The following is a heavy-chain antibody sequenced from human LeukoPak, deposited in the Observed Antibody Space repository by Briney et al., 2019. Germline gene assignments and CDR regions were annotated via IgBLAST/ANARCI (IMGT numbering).Heavy chain of an antibody. Sequence: GGSLRLSCVISGFTFTSYDFNWVRQAPGKGLEWVSYISNGGGTIYYADSVKGRFTISRDNAKNSVFLQMNTLRAEDTAVYYCVRDSYMFGSDYWGQGTLVTVSS. D-gene: IGHD3-10*02. CDR1: GFTFTSYD. V-gene: IGHV3-48*03. CDR3: VRDSYMFGSDY. CDR2: ISNGGGTI. J-gene: IGHJ4*02.